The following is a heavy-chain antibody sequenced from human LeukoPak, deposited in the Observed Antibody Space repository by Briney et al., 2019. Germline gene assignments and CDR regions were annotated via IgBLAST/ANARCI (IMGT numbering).Heavy chain of an antibody. CDR1: GGSISRYY. J-gene: IGHJ4*02. V-gene: IGHV4-59*08. Sequence: SETLSLTCTVSGGSISRYYWSWIRQPPGKGREWIGYIYYTGSTNYNPSLKSRVTISLDTSKNQFSLKLSSMTAADTAVYYCARQRVNKWNNLWSFDYWGQGTLVTVSS. D-gene: IGHD1/OR15-1a*01. CDR3: ARQRVNKWNNLWSFDY. CDR2: IYYTGST.